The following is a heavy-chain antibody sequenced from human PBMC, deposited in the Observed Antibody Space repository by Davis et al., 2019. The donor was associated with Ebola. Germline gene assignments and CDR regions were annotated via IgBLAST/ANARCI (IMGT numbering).Heavy chain of an antibody. Sequence: GSLRLSCAVYGGSFSGYYWSWIRQPPGKGLEWIGEINHSGSTNYNPSLKSRVTISVDTSKNQFSLKLSSVTAADTAVYYCARGHYGMDVWGQGTTVTVYS. CDR1: GGSFSGYY. CDR3: ARGHYGMDV. J-gene: IGHJ6*02. CDR2: INHSGST. V-gene: IGHV4-34*01.